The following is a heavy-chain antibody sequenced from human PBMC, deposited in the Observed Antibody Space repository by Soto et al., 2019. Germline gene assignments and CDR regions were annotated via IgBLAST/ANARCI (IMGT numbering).Heavy chain of an antibody. V-gene: IGHV3-7*01. Sequence: EVQLVESGGGLVQPGGSLRLSCAASGFTFSTYWMTWVRQAPGKGLEWVANIKQGGSEKYYVDSVKGRFTISRDNAKNSLYLQMNSMRAEDTAVYYCARDDYNTPASYFYYGMDVWGQVTTVTVSS. J-gene: IGHJ6*02. CDR2: IKQGGSEK. CDR3: ARDDYNTPASYFYYGMDV. CDR1: GFTFSTYW. D-gene: IGHD4-4*01.